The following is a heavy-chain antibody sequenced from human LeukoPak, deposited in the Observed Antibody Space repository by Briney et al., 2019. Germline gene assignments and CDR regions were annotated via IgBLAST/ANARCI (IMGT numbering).Heavy chain of an antibody. CDR3: ARDVPEYYDFWSGYSSEYQFDF. Sequence: ASVKVSCKTSGYTFTSYGISWVRQAPGQGLEWMGWISGYNGNTKYAQKIQGRVTMTTDTSTRTTYMEMRCLKSDDTAVYYCARDVPEYYDFWSGYSSEYQFDFWGQGTLVTVSS. V-gene: IGHV1-18*01. CDR2: ISGYNGNT. J-gene: IGHJ4*02. D-gene: IGHD3-3*01. CDR1: GYTFTSYG.